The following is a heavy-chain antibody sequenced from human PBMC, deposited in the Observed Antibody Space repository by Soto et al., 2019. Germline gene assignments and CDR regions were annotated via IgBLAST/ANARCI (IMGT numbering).Heavy chain of an antibody. CDR1: GGSISRSTSY. CDR2: IYYSGST. J-gene: IGHJ3*02. CDR3: ARLSKQHSSNAFDI. D-gene: IGHD1-1*01. Sequence: PSETLCLTCTVSGGSISRSTSYWGWIRQPPGKGLEWLGSIYYSGSTYYNPSLKSRVTISVDTSKNQFSLRLSSVTAADTAVYYCARLSKQHSSNAFDIWGQGTMVT. V-gene: IGHV4-39*01.